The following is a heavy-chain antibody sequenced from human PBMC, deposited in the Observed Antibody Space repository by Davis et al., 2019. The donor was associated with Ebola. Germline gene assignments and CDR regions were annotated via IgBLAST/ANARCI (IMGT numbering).Heavy chain of an antibody. CDR1: GGSFSDYY. D-gene: IGHD3-10*01. Sequence: SETLSLTCAVSGGSFSDYYWSWIRQPPGKGLEWIGEINHSGSTNYNASLKSRVTISVDTSKNQFSLKLGSVTAADTAVYYCARYDFGGQGMDVWGKGTTVTVSS. CDR2: INHSGST. V-gene: IGHV4-34*01. CDR3: ARYDFGGQGMDV. J-gene: IGHJ6*04.